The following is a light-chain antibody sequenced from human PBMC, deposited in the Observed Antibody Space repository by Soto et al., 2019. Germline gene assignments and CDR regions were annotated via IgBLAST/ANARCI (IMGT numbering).Light chain of an antibody. V-gene: IGKV3-20*01. Sequence: ESVLTQSPGTLSLSPGERATLSCRASQSVSSNSLAWYQQKPGQAPRLLIYGASSRATGTPDRFSGSGSGTDFTLPISRLEPEDFAVYYCQQCGGSPPSWTFGQGTKVEI. CDR3: QQCGGSPPSWT. CDR1: QSVSSNS. CDR2: GAS. J-gene: IGKJ1*01.